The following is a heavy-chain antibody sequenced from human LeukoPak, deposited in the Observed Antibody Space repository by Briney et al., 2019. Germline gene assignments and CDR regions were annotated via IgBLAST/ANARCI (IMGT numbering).Heavy chain of an antibody. CDR2: ISGSGGST. CDR1: GFTFSSYA. Sequence: PGGSLRLFCAASGFTFSSYAMSWVRQAPGKGLEWVSAISGSGGSTYYADSVKGRFTISRDNSKNTLYLQMNSLRAEDTAVYYCAKDRGYCSSTSCYSDGMDVWGKGTTVTVSS. V-gene: IGHV3-23*01. D-gene: IGHD2-2*01. CDR3: AKDRGYCSSTSCYSDGMDV. J-gene: IGHJ6*04.